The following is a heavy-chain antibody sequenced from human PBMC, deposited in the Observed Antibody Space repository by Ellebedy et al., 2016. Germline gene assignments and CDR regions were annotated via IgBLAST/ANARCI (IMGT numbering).Heavy chain of an antibody. Sequence: GGSLRLSCATSGFTFTSYGMSWVRLAPGKGLEWVSGITGSGGRTYYADSVKGRFTVSRDISNKTLYLQMNGLRAEDTAIYYCAKSAVIFPHFATWGQGTLVTVSS. CDR1: GFTFTSYG. CDR3: AKSAVIFPHFAT. J-gene: IGHJ4*02. D-gene: IGHD3-22*01. V-gene: IGHV3-23*01. CDR2: ITGSGGRT.